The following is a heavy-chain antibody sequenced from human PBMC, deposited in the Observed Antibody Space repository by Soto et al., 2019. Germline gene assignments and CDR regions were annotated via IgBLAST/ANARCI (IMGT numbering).Heavy chain of an antibody. D-gene: IGHD3-3*01. Sequence: SETLSLTCTVSGGSISSYYWSWIRQPAGKGLEWIGRIYTSGSTNYNPSLKSRVTMSVDTSKNQFSLKLSSVTAADTAVYYCAIFLESRDQTIQKPCYYYGMDVWGQGTTVTVSS. J-gene: IGHJ6*02. CDR3: AIFLESRDQTIQKPCYYYGMDV. CDR2: IYTSGST. CDR1: GGSISSYY. V-gene: IGHV4-4*07.